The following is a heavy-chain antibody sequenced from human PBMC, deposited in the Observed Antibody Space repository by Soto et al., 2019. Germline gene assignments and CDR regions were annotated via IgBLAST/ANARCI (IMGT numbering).Heavy chain of an antibody. CDR2: IYTSGST. J-gene: IGHJ6*02. CDR3: ARDGEPGTYYYYYGMDV. CDR1: GGSISSYY. V-gene: IGHV4-4*07. Sequence: SATLSLTCTVPGGSISSYYWSWIGQPAGKGLEWIGRIYTSGSTNYNPSLKSRVTMSVDTSKNQFSLKLSSVTAADTAVYYCARDGEPGTYYYYYGMDVWGQGTTVTVSS. D-gene: IGHD3-10*01.